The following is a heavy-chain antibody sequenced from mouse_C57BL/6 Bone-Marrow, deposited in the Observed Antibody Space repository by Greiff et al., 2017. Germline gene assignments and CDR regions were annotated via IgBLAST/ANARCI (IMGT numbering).Heavy chain of an antibody. J-gene: IGHJ1*03. Sequence: QVQLQQPGAELVRPGSSVKLSCKASGYTFTSYWMDWVKQRPGQGLEWIGNIYPSDSETHYNQKFKDKATLTVDKPSSTAYMQLSSLTSEDSAVYYCARSCYGSSHEYFDDWGTGTTVTVSA. CDR3: ARSCYGSSHEYFDD. CDR2: IYPSDSET. D-gene: IGHD1-1*01. V-gene: IGHV1-61*01. CDR1: GYTFTSYW.